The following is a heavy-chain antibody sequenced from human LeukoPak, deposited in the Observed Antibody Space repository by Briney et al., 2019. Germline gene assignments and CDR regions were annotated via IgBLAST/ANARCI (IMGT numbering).Heavy chain of an antibody. Sequence: PGGSLRLSCAASGFTFSNAWMSWVRQAPGKGLEWVGRIKSKTDGGTTDYAAPVKGRFTISRDDSKNTLYLQMNSLKTEDTAVYYCTTPGKAYYYYYYGMDVWGQGTTVTVPS. CDR1: GFTFSNAW. CDR3: TTPGKAYYYYYYGMDV. J-gene: IGHJ6*02. V-gene: IGHV3-15*01. CDR2: IKSKTDGGTT.